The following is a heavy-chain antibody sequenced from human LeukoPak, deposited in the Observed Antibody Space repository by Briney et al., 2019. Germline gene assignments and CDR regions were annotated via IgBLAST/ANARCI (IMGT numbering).Heavy chain of an antibody. CDR2: ISAYNGNI. CDR1: GYTFTSYG. V-gene: IGHV1-18*01. CDR3: ARDSMLTSWIFDY. Sequence: ASVKVSCKASGYTFTSYGISWVRQAPGQGLEWMGWISAYNGNINYAQKLQGRVTMTTDTSTSTACMELRSLRSDDTAVYYCARDSMLTSWIFDYWGQGTLVTVSS. J-gene: IGHJ4*02. D-gene: IGHD3-16*01.